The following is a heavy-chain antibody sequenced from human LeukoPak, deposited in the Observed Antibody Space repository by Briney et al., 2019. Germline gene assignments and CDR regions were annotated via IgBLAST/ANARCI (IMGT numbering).Heavy chain of an antibody. V-gene: IGHV1-2*02. J-gene: IGHJ4*02. CDR2: INPNSGDT. CDR3: AREPVFLGGNTAMVTD. CDR1: GYTFTDYY. Sequence: GASVKVSCKASGYTFTDYYIHWVRQAPGQGLEWMGWINPNSGDTNYAEKFQGRVTMTRDTSISTAYMELSRLISDDTAVSYCAREPVFLGGNTAMVTDWGQGTLVTVSS. D-gene: IGHD5-18*01.